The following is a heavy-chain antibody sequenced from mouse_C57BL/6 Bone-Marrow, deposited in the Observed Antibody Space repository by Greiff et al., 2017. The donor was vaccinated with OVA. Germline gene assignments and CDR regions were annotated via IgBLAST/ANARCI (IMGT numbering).Heavy chain of an antibody. Sequence: VQLQQPGAELVKPGASVKLSCKASGYTFTSYWMHWVKQRPGQGLEWIGMIHPNSGSTNYNEKFKSKATLTVDKSSSTAYMQLSSLTSEDSAVYYGARRYDYDGGFDYWGQGTTLTVSS. D-gene: IGHD2-4*01. V-gene: IGHV1-64*01. CDR1: GYTFTSYW. CDR2: IHPNSGST. CDR3: ARRYDYDGGFDY. J-gene: IGHJ2*01.